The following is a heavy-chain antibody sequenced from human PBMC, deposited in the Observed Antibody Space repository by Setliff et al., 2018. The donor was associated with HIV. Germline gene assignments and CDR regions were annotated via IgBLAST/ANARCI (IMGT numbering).Heavy chain of an antibody. Sequence: SVKVSCKASGGTFSTYAISWVRQAPGRGLEWVGGIIPTLGVAHNAQKFQGRVTITADKSTNTAFMELSSLRSEDTAVYYCARLRGRIVVPSAMPSWGQGTLVTVSS. D-gene: IGHD2-2*01. V-gene: IGHV1-69*10. CDR2: IIPTLGVA. CDR3: ARLRGRIVVPSAMPS. J-gene: IGHJ5*02. CDR1: GGTFSTYA.